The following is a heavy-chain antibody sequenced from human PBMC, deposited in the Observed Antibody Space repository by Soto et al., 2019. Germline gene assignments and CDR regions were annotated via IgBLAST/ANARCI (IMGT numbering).Heavy chain of an antibody. CDR3: ARDRGEPVYYYYGMEV. J-gene: IGHJ6*02. CDR1: GGSVSSGSYY. Sequence: QVQLQESGPGLVKPSETLSLTCTVSGGSVSSGSYYWSWIRQPPGKGLEWIGYIYYSGSTNYNPSLKSRVTISVDTSKNQFSLKLSSVTAADTAVYYCARDRGEPVYYYYGMEVWGQGTTVTVSS. D-gene: IGHD3-16*01. CDR2: IYYSGST. V-gene: IGHV4-61*01.